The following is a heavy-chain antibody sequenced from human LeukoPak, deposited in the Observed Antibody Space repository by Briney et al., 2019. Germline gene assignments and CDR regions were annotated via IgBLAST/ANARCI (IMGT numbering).Heavy chain of an antibody. Sequence: GGSLRLSCAASGFTFSSYGMHWVRQAPGKGLEWVAVISYDGSNKYYADSVKGRFTITRDNSKNTLYLQMNSLRAEDTAVYYCAKGKLKIWFGESRDAFDIWGQGTMVTVSS. CDR3: AKGKLKIWFGESRDAFDI. CDR2: ISYDGSNK. D-gene: IGHD3-10*01. J-gene: IGHJ3*02. CDR1: GFTFSSYG. V-gene: IGHV3-30*18.